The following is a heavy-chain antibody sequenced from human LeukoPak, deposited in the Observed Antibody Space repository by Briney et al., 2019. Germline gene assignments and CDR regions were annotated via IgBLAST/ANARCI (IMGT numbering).Heavy chain of an antibody. Sequence: PSETLSLTCSVSGDSITGFYWSWIRQPPGKGLEWIGEINHSGSTNYNPSLKSRVTISVDTSKNQFSLKLSSVTAADTAVYYCARKQWLFDYWGQGTLVTVSS. CDR3: ARKQWLFDY. CDR1: GDSITGFY. J-gene: IGHJ4*02. CDR2: INHSGST. V-gene: IGHV4-34*01. D-gene: IGHD6-19*01.